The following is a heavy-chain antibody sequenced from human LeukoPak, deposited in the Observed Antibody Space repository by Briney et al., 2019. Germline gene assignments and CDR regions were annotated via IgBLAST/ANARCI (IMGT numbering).Heavy chain of an antibody. CDR1: GDSITSFY. Sequence: PSETLSLTCTVSGDSITSFYWNWVRQSSAKGLGWIGYIHHTGKNYYNPSLKSRITMSVDTSRSQFFLKLSSVTAADTAVYHCAKWHERLLAFDSWGQGVLVTVSS. CDR3: AKWHERLLAFDS. CDR2: IHHTGKN. V-gene: IGHV4-59*01. D-gene: IGHD1-1*01. J-gene: IGHJ4*02.